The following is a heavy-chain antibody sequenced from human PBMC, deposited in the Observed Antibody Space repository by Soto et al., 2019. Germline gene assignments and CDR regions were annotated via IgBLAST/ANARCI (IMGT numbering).Heavy chain of an antibody. CDR3: GTVGSCSGGSCYPGAYDY. J-gene: IGHJ4*02. Sequence: QVQLQQWGAGLLKPSETLSLTCAVYGGSFSGSYWSWIRQPPGKGLEWVGEISHSGSTKYNPSLKTRVTISEDTSKNPFSLKLSSVTAADTAVYYCGTVGSCSGGSCYPGAYDYWGQGILVTVSS. D-gene: IGHD2-15*01. V-gene: IGHV4-34*01. CDR2: ISHSGST. CDR1: GGSFSGSY.